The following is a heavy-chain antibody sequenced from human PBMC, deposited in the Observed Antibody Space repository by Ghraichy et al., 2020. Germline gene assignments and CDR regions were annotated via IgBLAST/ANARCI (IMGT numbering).Heavy chain of an antibody. CDR3: ARARFCTSSSCYLDY. Sequence: GGSLRLFCAASGFTLNTYWMSWVRQAPGRGLEWVANIKYEGNEKYYVDSVKGRFTISRDNAKNSLYLQMNSLRAEDTAIYFCARARFCTSSSCYLDYWGQGTLVTVSS. CDR2: IKYEGNEK. V-gene: IGHV3-7*03. J-gene: IGHJ4*02. D-gene: IGHD2-2*01. CDR1: GFTLNTYW.